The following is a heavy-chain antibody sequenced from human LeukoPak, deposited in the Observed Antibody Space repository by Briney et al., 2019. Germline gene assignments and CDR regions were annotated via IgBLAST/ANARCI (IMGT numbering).Heavy chain of an antibody. CDR3: TRHDMYDDSRAYEYYFDY. CDR2: VRSKANTYAT. D-gene: IGHD3-22*01. CDR1: GFTFSASA. Sequence: GGSLRLSCAASGFTFSASAIHWVRQASGKGLEWVGRVRSKANTYATAYAASVKGRFTISRDDSKNTAYLQMNSLKTEDTAVYYCTRHDMYDDSRAYEYYFDYWGQGTLVTVPS. V-gene: IGHV3-73*01. J-gene: IGHJ4*02.